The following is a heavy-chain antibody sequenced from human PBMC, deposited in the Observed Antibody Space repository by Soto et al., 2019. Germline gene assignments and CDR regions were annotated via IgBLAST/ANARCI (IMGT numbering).Heavy chain of an antibody. D-gene: IGHD6-13*01. CDR2: IYPGDSDT. CDR3: ARQLAAPDYYYYYGMDV. CDR1: GYSFTSYW. Sequence: ESLKISCKGSGYSFTSYWIGWVRQMPGKGLEWMGIIYPGDSDTRYSPSFQGQVTISADKSISTAYLQWRSLKASDTAMYYCARQLAAPDYYYYYGMDVWGQGTTVTVSS. J-gene: IGHJ6*02. V-gene: IGHV5-51*01.